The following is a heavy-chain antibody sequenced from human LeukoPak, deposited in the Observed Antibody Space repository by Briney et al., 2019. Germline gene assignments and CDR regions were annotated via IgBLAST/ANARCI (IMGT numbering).Heavy chain of an antibody. V-gene: IGHV3-30*03. CDR2: ISYDGNIK. J-gene: IGHJ5*02. Sequence: GGSLRLSCAASGFTFSSFGLQWVRQAPGKGLEWVAVISYDGNIKYYADSVKGRFSISRDNSKNTLYLQMNSLRAEDTAVYYCARDSRYSGSYPWGQGTLVTVSS. CDR1: GFTFSSFG. D-gene: IGHD1-26*01. CDR3: ARDSRYSGSYP.